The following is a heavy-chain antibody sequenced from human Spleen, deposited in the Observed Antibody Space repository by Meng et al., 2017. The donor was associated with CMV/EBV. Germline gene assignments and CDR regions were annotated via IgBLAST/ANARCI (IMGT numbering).Heavy chain of an antibody. CDR1: GFTFSSYG. V-gene: IGHV3-33*06. CDR3: AKPHGSYYYDSSGYYDYFDY. J-gene: IGHJ4*02. D-gene: IGHD3-22*01. CDR2: IWYDGSNK. Sequence: GGSLRLSCAASGFTFSSYGMHWVRQAPGKGLEWVAVIWYDGSNKYYADSVKGRFTISRDNSKNTLYLQMNSLRAEDTAVYYFAKPHGSYYYDSSGYYDYFDYWGQGTLVTVSS.